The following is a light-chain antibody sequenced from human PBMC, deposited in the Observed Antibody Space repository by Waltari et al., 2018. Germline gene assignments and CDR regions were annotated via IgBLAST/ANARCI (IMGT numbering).Light chain of an antibody. CDR3: SSYTTSSAPGV. Sequence: QSALTQPASVSGSPGQSITISCSGTDSAVGAYDFVSWYQQHPGKAPHLIIYEASNRPSGISNRFSASKSGNTASLTISGLQAEDEADYYCSSYTTSSAPGVFGTGTRVTVL. J-gene: IGLJ1*01. CDR1: DSAVGAYDF. V-gene: IGLV2-14*01. CDR2: EAS.